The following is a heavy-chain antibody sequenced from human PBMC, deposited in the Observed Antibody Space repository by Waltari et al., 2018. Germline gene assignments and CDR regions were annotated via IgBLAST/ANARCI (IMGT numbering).Heavy chain of an antibody. CDR3: ARGPYYYDSSGSWADI. J-gene: IGHJ3*02. CDR1: GYTFTSYA. V-gene: IGHV1-3*01. Sequence: QVQLVQSGAEVKKPGASVKVSCKASGYTFTSYAMHWVRPAPGQRLEWMGGLNAGNGNTKYSQKFQGRVTITRDTSASTAYMELSSRRSEDTAVYYCARGPYYYDSSGSWADIWGQGTMVTVSS. CDR2: LNAGNGNT. D-gene: IGHD3-22*01.